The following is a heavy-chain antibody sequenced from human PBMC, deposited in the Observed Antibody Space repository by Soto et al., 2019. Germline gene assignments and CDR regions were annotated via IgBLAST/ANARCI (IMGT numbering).Heavy chain of an antibody. CDR3: ARDRIVVVTAGISYYYGMDV. CDR2: ISSSGSTI. V-gene: IGHV3-48*03. J-gene: IGHJ6*02. Sequence: EVQLVESGGGLVQPGGSLRLSCAASGFTFSSYEMNWVRQAPGKGLEWVSYISSSGSTIYYADSVKGRFTISRDNAKNSLYLQMNRLRAEDTAVYYCARDRIVVVTAGISYYYGMDVWGQGTTVTVSS. D-gene: IGHD2-21*02. CDR1: GFTFSSYE.